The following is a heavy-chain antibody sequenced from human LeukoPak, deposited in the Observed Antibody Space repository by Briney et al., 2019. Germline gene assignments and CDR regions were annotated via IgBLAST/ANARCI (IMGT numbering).Heavy chain of an antibody. Sequence: SETLSLTCTVSGGSISSYCWSWIRQPAGKGLEWIGRIYTSGSTNYNPSLKSRVTMSVDTSKNQFSLKLSSVTAADTAVYYCARVARDFDWLLTTPGSAFDIWGQGTMVTVSS. D-gene: IGHD3-9*01. V-gene: IGHV4-4*07. CDR2: IYTSGST. J-gene: IGHJ3*02. CDR1: GGSISSYC. CDR3: ARVARDFDWLLTTPGSAFDI.